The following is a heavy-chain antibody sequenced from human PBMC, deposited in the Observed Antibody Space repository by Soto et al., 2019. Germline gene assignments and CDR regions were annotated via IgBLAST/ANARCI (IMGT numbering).Heavy chain of an antibody. J-gene: IGHJ4*02. V-gene: IGHV4-39*01. D-gene: IGHD2-21*02. CDR2: IYYSGRT. Sequence: PWETLSLTCILSGESISSSSYYWGWIRQPPGKGLEWIGSIYYSGRTYYNPSFKSRVTISIDTSKNQFSLKLSSVTATDTAVYYCARQRTTVVTQAYFDHWGQGARVTVS. CDR3: ARQRTTVVTQAYFDH. CDR1: GESISSSSYY.